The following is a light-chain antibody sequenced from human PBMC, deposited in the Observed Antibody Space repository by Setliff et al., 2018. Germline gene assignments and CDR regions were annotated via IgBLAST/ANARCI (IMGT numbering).Light chain of an antibody. J-gene: IGLJ2*01. CDR2: EVS. CDR3: SSYTSISLVV. CDR1: NNDVGAYNY. V-gene: IGLV2-14*01. Sequence: QPALAQPASVSGSPGQSVTISCTGTNNDVGAYNYVSWYQQHPGKAPKLMIYEVSNRPSGVSNRFSGSKSGNTASLTISGLQAEDEADYYCSSYTSISLVVFGGGTKVTVL.